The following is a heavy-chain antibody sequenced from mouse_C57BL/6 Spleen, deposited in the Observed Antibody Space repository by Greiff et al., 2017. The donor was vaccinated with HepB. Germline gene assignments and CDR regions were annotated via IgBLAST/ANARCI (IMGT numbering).Heavy chain of an antibody. J-gene: IGHJ2*01. Sequence: EVKVVESGGGLVKPGGSLKLSCAASGFTFSDYGMHWVRQAPEKGLEWVAYISSGSSTIYYADTVKGRFTISRDNAKNTLFLQMTSLRSEDTAMYYCARRPFNWDYFDYWGQGTTLTVSS. CDR2: ISSGSSTI. D-gene: IGHD4-1*01. CDR3: ARRPFNWDYFDY. V-gene: IGHV5-17*01. CDR1: GFTFSDYG.